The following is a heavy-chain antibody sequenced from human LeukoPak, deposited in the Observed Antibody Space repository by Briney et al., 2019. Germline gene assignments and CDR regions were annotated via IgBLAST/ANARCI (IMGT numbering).Heavy chain of an antibody. CDR3: AKESPTVS. CDR2: ISWNSGSI. V-gene: IGHV3-9*01. J-gene: IGHJ4*02. Sequence: PGGSLRLSCAASGFTFDDYAMHWVRQAPGKGLEWVSGISWNSGSIGYADSMKGRFTISRDNAKNSLYLQMNSLRAEDTALYYCAKESPTVSWGQGTLVTVSS. CDR1: GFTFDDYA. D-gene: IGHD4-17*01.